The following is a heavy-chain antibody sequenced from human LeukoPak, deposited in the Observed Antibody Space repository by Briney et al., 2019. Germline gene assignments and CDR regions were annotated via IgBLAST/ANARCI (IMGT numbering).Heavy chain of an antibody. Sequence: GGSLRLSCAASGFTFSDHYMDWVRQAPGKGLEWVGRTRNKANSYTTEYAASVKGRFTISRDDSKNSLYLQMNSLKTEDTAVYYCARDIGTGDYRGQGTLVTVSS. D-gene: IGHD1-1*01. V-gene: IGHV3-72*01. CDR2: TRNKANSYTT. J-gene: IGHJ4*02. CDR1: GFTFSDHY. CDR3: ARDIGTGDY.